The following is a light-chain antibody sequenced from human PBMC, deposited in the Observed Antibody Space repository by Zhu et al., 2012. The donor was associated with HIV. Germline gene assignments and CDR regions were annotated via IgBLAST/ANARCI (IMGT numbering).Light chain of an antibody. CDR3: QQRSNWIS. Sequence: EIVLTQSPATLSLSPGERATLSCRASQSVSSYLGWYQQKPGQAPRLLIYDASNRATGIPARFSGSGSGTDFTLTISSLESEDFGVYYCQQRSNWISFGQGTRLEIK. CDR2: DAS. V-gene: IGKV3-11*01. J-gene: IGKJ5*01. CDR1: QSVSSY.